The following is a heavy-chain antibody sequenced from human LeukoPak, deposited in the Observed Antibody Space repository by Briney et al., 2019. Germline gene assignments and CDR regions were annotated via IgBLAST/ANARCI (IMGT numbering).Heavy chain of an antibody. D-gene: IGHD3-22*01. J-gene: IGHJ4*02. Sequence: SETLSLTCAVSGGSISSSNWWSWVRQPPGKGLEWIGEIYHSGSTNYNPSLKSRVTMSVDTSKNQFSLKLSSVTAADTAVYYCARHPNRGYYPDYWGQGTLVTVSS. V-gene: IGHV4-4*02. CDR2: IYHSGST. CDR1: GGSISSSNW. CDR3: ARHPNRGYYPDY.